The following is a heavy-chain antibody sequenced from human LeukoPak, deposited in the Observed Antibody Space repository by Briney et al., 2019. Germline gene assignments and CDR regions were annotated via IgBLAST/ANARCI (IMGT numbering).Heavy chain of an antibody. J-gene: IGHJ6*03. V-gene: IGHV4-59*11. Sequence: SETLSLTCTVSGGSISSHYWSWIRQPPGRGLEWIGYVFNSGTTDQNPSLKGRVTISLDTSKNQFSLKVTSVTAADTAVYYCATGQVDYFYYMDVWGKGTTVTVSS. CDR2: VFNSGTT. CDR1: GGSISSHY. CDR3: ATGQVDYFYYMDV.